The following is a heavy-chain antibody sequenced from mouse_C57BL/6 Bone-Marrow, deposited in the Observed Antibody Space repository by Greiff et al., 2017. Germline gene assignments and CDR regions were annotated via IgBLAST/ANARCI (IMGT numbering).Heavy chain of an antibody. J-gene: IGHJ3*01. Sequence: VQLKQPGAELVKPGASVKLSCKASGYTFISYWMQWVKQRPGQGLEWIGEIDPSDSYTNYNQKFKGKATLTVDTSSSTAYMQLSSLTSEDSAVYYCARGGYAFAYWGQGTLVTVSA. CDR2: IDPSDSYT. V-gene: IGHV1-50*01. D-gene: IGHD2-2*01. CDR1: GYTFISYW. CDR3: ARGGYAFAY.